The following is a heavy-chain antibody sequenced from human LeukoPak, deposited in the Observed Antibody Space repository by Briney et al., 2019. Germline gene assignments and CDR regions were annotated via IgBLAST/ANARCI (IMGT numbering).Heavy chain of an antibody. Sequence: VGSLRLSCAASGFTFSNYWMSWVRQAPGKGLEWVANIKEDGSEKYYVDSMKGRFTISRDNARNSLYLQMNSLRAEDTAVYYCASGRQLGYWGQGTLVTVSS. V-gene: IGHV3-7*01. CDR3: ASGRQLGY. D-gene: IGHD6-13*01. CDR2: IKEDGSEK. CDR1: GFTFSNYW. J-gene: IGHJ4*02.